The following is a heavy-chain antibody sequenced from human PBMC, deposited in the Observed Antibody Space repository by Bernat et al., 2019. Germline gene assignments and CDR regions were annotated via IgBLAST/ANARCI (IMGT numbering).Heavy chain of an antibody. V-gene: IGHV3-64*01. CDR3: TRVSNYLDSSGYYRNDTSDI. D-gene: IGHD3-22*01. CDR2: ISSNGGST. Sequence: EVQLVESGGGLVQPGGSLRLSCAASGFTFSSYATHWVRQSPGKGLEYVSAISSNGGSTYYANSVKGRFTISRDNSKNTLYLQMGGMRAEDMALYICTRVSNYLDSSGYYRNDTSDIWGKRPRVTVTS. CDR1: GFTFSSYA. J-gene: IGHJ3*02.